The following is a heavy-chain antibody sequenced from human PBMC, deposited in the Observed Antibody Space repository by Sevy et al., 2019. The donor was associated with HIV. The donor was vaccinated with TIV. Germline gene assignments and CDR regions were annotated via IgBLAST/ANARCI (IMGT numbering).Heavy chain of an antibody. CDR2: ISYDGTNK. Sequence: GGSLRLSCAASGFIFSSYGMHWVRQAPGKGLEWVALISYDGTNKNYADSVKGRFTISRDNSKNTVFLEMNSLRAEDTAVYYCAKDYTYYYYESARSSDYWGLGTLVTVSS. J-gene: IGHJ4*02. V-gene: IGHV3-30*18. D-gene: IGHD3-22*01. CDR1: GFIFSSYG. CDR3: AKDYTYYYYESARSSDY.